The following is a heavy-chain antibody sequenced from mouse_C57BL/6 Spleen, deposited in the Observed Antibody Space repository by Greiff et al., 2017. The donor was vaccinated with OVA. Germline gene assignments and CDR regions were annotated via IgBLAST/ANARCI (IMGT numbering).Heavy chain of an antibody. J-gene: IGHJ2*01. CDR3: ARTGGYDYDFDD. D-gene: IGHD2-4*01. CDR1: GFSLTSYA. Sequence: VHLVESGPGLVAPSQSLSITCTVSGFSLTSYAISWVRQPPGKGLEWLGVIWTGGGTTYNSALKSRLSISKDNSKSQVFLKMNSLQTDDTASDYCARTGGYDYDFDDWGQGTTLTVSS. V-gene: IGHV2-9-1*01. CDR2: IWTGGGT.